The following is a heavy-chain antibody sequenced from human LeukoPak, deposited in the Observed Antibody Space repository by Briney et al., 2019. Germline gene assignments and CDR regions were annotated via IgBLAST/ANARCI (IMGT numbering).Heavy chain of an antibody. CDR1: GDSVSSNSAA. D-gene: IGHD3-9*01. CDR2: TYYRSKWYN. V-gene: IGHV6-1*01. CDR3: ARGIYDILTGDYYGMDV. Sequence: SQTLSLTCAISGDSVSSNSAAWNWIRQSPSRGLEWPGRTYYRSKWYNDYAVSVKSRITINPDTSKNQFSLQLNSVTPEDTAVYYCARGIYDILTGDYYGMDVWGQGTTVTVSS. J-gene: IGHJ6*02.